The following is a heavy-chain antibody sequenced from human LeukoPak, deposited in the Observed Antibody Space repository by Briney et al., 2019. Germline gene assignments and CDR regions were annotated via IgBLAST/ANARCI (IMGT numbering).Heavy chain of an antibody. CDR3: ARAFYGSGDFDY. Sequence: SETLSLTCTVSGGSISSGGYHWSWIRRPPGKGLEWIGYIYHNGSTYYNPSLKSRVTISVDRSKNQFSLKLSSVTAADTAVYYCARAFYGSGDFDYWGQGTLVTVSS. CDR1: GGSISSGGYH. V-gene: IGHV4-30-2*01. J-gene: IGHJ4*02. CDR2: IYHNGST. D-gene: IGHD3-10*01.